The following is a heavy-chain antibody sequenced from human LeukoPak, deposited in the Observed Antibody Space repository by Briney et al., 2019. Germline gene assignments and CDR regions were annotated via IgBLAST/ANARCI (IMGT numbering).Heavy chain of an antibody. D-gene: IGHD4-17*01. Sequence: GGSLRLSCAASGFTFSSYAMSWVRQAPGKGLEWVSAISGSGGSTYYADSVKGRFTISRDNSKNTLYLQMNSLSAEETAVYYCAKTPYGDYTYFDYWGQGTLVTVFS. V-gene: IGHV3-23*01. CDR1: GFTFSSYA. J-gene: IGHJ4*02. CDR2: ISGSGGST. CDR3: AKTPYGDYTYFDY.